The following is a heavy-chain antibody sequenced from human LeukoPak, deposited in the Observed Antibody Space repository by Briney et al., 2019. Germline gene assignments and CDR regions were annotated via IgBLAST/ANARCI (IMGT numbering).Heavy chain of an antibody. J-gene: IGHJ4*02. CDR1: GFTFSSYA. D-gene: IGHD2-15*01. Sequence: GGSLRLSCAASGFTFSSYAMSWVRQAPGKGLEWVSAISGSGGSTYYADSVKGRFTISRDNSKNTLYLQMNSLRAEDTAVYYCAKELRHIVVVVAATTPSNFDYWGQGTLVTVSS. CDR2: ISGSGGST. CDR3: AKELRHIVVVVAATTPSNFDY. V-gene: IGHV3-23*01.